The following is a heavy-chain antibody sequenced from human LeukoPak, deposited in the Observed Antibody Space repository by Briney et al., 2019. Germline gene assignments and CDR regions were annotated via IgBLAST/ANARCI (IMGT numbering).Heavy chain of an antibody. CDR2: IYYSGST. D-gene: IGHD3-9*01. CDR1: GGSISSYY. CDR3: ARGYDILTGYLDAFDI. Sequence: SETLSLTCTVSGGSISSYYWSWIRQPPGKGLEWIGYIYYSGSTNYNPSLKSRVTISVDTSKNQFSLKLSSVTAADTAVYYCARGYDILTGYLDAFDIWGQGTMVTVSS. V-gene: IGHV4-59*12. J-gene: IGHJ3*02.